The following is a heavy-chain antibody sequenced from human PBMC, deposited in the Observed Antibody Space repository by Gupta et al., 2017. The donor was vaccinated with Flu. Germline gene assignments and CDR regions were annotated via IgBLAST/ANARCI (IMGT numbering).Heavy chain of an antibody. CDR3: AKVGERTVTMFDYFDY. J-gene: IGHJ4*02. CDR2: ISGSGGST. V-gene: IGHV3-23*01. Sequence: EVQLLESGGGLVQPGGSLRLSCAASGFTFSSYAMSWVRQAPGKGLEWVSAISGSGGSTYYADSVKGRFTISRDNSKNTLYLQMNSLRAEDTAVYYCAKVGERTVTMFDYFDYWGQGTLVTVSS. D-gene: IGHD4-17*01. CDR1: GFTFSSYA.